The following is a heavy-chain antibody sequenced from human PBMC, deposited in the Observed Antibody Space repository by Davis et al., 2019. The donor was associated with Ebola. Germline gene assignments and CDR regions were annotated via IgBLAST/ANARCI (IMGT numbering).Heavy chain of an antibody. V-gene: IGHV3-73*01. Sequence: GESLKISCAASGFTFSNAWMSWVRQASGKGLEWVGRIRSKANSYATAYAASVKGRFTISRDDSKNTAYLQMNSLKTEDTAVYYCTRHPVAAAGTGFDPWGQGTLVTVSS. CDR2: IRSKANSYAT. D-gene: IGHD6-13*01. CDR3: TRHPVAAAGTGFDP. CDR1: GFTFSNAW. J-gene: IGHJ5*02.